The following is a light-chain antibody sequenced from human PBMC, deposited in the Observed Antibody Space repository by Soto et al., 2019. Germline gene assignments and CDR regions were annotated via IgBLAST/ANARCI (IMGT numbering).Light chain of an antibody. Sequence: QSALTRPPSASGSPGQSVTISCTGTSSDVGGYNYVSWYQQHPGKAPKLMIYEVSKRPSGVPDRFSGSKSGNTGSLTVSGLQAGDEAEYSCSSYAGSNNLVFGGGTKLTVL. J-gene: IGLJ2*01. CDR3: SSYAGSNNLV. V-gene: IGLV2-8*01. CDR1: SSDVGGYNY. CDR2: EVS.